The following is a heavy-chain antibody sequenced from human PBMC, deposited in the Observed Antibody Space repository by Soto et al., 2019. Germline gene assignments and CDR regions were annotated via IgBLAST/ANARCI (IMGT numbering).Heavy chain of an antibody. J-gene: IGHJ4*02. CDR3: ARDWASVSTSSGYYSY. D-gene: IGHD3-22*01. Sequence: ASVKVSCKASGYTFTSYYMHWVRQAPGQGLEWMGIINPSGGSTSYAQKFQGRVTMTRDTSTSTVYMELSSLRSEDTAVYYCARDWASVSTSSGYYSYWGQGTLVTVSS. CDR2: INPSGGST. V-gene: IGHV1-46*03. CDR1: GYTFTSYY.